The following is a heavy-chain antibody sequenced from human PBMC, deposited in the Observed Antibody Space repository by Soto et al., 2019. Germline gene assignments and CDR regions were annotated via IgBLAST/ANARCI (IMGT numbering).Heavy chain of an antibody. CDR2: ISGGSANT. CDR3: AKASSISWGVFDY. V-gene: IGHV3-23*01. J-gene: IGHJ4*02. CDR1: GFSFGNYA. Sequence: EVQLLESGGGLVQPGGSLRLSCAASGFSFGNYAMTWVRQAPGKGLEWVSAISGGSANTFFADSVKGRFTISRDNSKSTLYLQMNSLRVEDTVIYYCAKASSISWGVFDYWGQGALITVSS. D-gene: IGHD3-10*01.